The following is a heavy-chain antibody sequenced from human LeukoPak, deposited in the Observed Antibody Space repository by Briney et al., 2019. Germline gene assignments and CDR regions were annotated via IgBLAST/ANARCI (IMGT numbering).Heavy chain of an antibody. V-gene: IGHV3-30*04. J-gene: IGHJ4*02. CDR1: GFTFSSYA. D-gene: IGHD6-13*01. CDR3: ARQSIPRYSSSWYYFDY. CDR2: ISYDESNK. Sequence: GGSLRLFCAASGFTFSSYAMHWVRQAPGKGLELVALISYDESNKNYADSVKGRFTISRDNSKNTLYLQMNSLRAEDTAVYYCARQSIPRYSSSWYYFDYWGQGTLVTVSS.